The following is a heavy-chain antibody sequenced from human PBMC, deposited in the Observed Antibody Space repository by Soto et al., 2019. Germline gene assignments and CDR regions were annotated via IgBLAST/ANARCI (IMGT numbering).Heavy chain of an antibody. J-gene: IGHJ4*02. Sequence: EVQLLESGGGLVQPGGSLRLSCAASGFAFSSYAMSWVRQAPGKGLEGVSAISGSGGSTYYADSVKGRFTISRDNSKNTLYLQMNSLRAEDTAVYYCAKDSWDYDSSGYYDYWGQGTLVTVSS. D-gene: IGHD3-22*01. CDR2: ISGSGGST. CDR1: GFAFSSYA. V-gene: IGHV3-23*01. CDR3: AKDSWDYDSSGYYDY.